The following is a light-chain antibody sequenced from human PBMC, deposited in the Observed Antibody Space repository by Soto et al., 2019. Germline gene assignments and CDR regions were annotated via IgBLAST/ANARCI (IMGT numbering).Light chain of an antibody. CDR3: QQYNNWPWT. Sequence: EIVMTQSPATLSVSPGERATLSCRASQRVSSNLAWYKQKPGQAPRLLIYGASTRATGIPARCSGSGSGTEFTLTISSLQSEDFAVYYCQQYNNWPWTFGLVTKVEIK. CDR2: GAS. V-gene: IGKV3-15*01. J-gene: IGKJ1*01. CDR1: QRVSSN.